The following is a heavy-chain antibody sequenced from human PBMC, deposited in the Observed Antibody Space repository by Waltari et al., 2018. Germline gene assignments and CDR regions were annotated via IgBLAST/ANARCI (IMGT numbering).Heavy chain of an antibody. D-gene: IGHD5-18*01. J-gene: IGHJ6*02. CDR1: GGSISSYY. CDR2: IYYSGST. Sequence: QVQLQESGPGLVKPSETLSLTCTVSGGSISSYYWSWIRQPPGQGLEWIGYIYYSGSTNYNPSLKSRVTISVDTSKNQFSLKLSSVTAADTAVYYCARTGWIQLWLRDEENGMDVWGQGTTVTVSS. CDR3: ARTGWIQLWLRDEENGMDV. V-gene: IGHV4-59*01.